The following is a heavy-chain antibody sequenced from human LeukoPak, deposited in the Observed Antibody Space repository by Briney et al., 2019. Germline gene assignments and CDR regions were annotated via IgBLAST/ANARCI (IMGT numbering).Heavy chain of an antibody. J-gene: IGHJ4*02. CDR3: AREFDDGSGYNYDY. CDR2: IHTSGST. Sequence: SETLSLTCTVSGGSISSDYWSWIRQPAGKGLEWIGRIHTSGSTTYNPSLKSRVTMSVDTSNNQFSLKLSSVTAADTAVYYCAREFDDGSGYNYDYWAREPWSPTPQ. CDR1: GGSISSDY. D-gene: IGHD3-22*01. V-gene: IGHV4-4*07.